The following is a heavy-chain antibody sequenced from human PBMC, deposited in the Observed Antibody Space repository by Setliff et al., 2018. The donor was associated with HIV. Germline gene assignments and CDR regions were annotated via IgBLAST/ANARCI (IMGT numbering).Heavy chain of an antibody. CDR1: GFTFSAHG. Sequence: PGGSLRLSCAASGFTFSAHGMHWVRQIPGKGLEWVAGITWDSGTIAYADSVQGRFTISRDNDKKYVFLQMNSLRPEDTALYFCAKDYGDGYNWGAFDIWGQGTMVTVSS. V-gene: IGHV3-9*01. J-gene: IGHJ3*02. CDR2: ITWDSGTI. CDR3: AKDYGDGYNWGAFDI. D-gene: IGHD1-1*01.